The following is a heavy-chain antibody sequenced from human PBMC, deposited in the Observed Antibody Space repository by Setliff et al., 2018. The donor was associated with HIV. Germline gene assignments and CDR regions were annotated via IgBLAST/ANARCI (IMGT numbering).Heavy chain of an antibody. CDR3: AREVDGLELDH. V-gene: IGHV1-18*01. J-gene: IGHJ4*02. Sequence: ASVKVSCKASGGTFSSYAISWVRQAPGQGLEWMGWTSSFSGATKYSQNLQGRVTMTTDTSTNTAYMELRSLKSDDTAVYYCAREVDGLELDHWGQGTLVTVSS. CDR1: GGTFSSYA. CDR2: TSSFSGAT.